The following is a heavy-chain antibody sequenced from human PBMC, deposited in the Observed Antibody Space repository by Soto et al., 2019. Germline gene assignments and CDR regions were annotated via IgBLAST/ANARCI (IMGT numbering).Heavy chain of an antibody. CDR3: ARDEHIVVVPTSLGAMDV. J-gene: IGHJ6*02. D-gene: IGHD2-2*01. CDR1: GCSISSNQL. CDR2: IYHSGST. V-gene: IGHV4-4*02. Sequence: QVQLQESGPGLVKPSETLSLTCAVYGCSISSNQLWSWVRQPPGKGLEWIGEIYHSGSTNYNPSLMSRFTISLDKSKNQFSLKMTSVTAADSAVYYCARDEHIVVVPTSLGAMDVWGQGNTATVSS.